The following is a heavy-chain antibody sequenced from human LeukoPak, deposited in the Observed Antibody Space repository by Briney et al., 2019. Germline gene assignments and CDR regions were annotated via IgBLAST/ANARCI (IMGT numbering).Heavy chain of an antibody. CDR1: GFTFSTHS. CDR3: TRDTRVGGTMDFDY. CDR2: ISSSSSAM. D-gene: IGHD1-26*01. V-gene: IGHV3-48*02. Sequence: GGSLRLSCAASGFTFSTHSMHWVRQAPGKGLEWVSYISSSSSAMLYADSVKGRFTISRDNAKNSLYLRMNSLRDEDTAVYYCTRDTRVGGTMDFDYWGQGTLVTVSS. J-gene: IGHJ4*02.